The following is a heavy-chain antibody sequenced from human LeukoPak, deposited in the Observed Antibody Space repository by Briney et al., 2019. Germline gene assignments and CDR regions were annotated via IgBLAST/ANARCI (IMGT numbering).Heavy chain of an antibody. D-gene: IGHD2-15*01. CDR2: IKSKSDGGTT. V-gene: IGHV3-15*01. CDR1: TLTFSNAW. Sequence: GGFRRLSCAASTLTFSNAWMSWVRKAPGKGLEWVGRIKSKSDGGTTDYAAPVKGRFTLSRDDSKNTLYLQMNSLKTEDTAVYYCTTAPRGYCSGGSCSYAFDIWGQGTMVTVSS. CDR3: TTAPRGYCSGGSCSYAFDI. J-gene: IGHJ3*02.